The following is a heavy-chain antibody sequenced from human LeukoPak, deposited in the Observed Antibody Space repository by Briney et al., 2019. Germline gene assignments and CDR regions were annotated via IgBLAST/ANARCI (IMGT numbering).Heavy chain of an antibody. CDR2: ISGSGGST. CDR1: GFTFNTYT. Sequence: PGGSLRLSCAASGFTFNTYTMNWVRQAPGKGLEWVSAISGSGGSTYYADSVKGRFTISRDNSKNTLYLQMNSLRAEDTAVYYCAKLSSGWSFDYWGQGTLVTVSS. CDR3: AKLSSGWSFDY. D-gene: IGHD6-19*01. V-gene: IGHV3-23*01. J-gene: IGHJ4*02.